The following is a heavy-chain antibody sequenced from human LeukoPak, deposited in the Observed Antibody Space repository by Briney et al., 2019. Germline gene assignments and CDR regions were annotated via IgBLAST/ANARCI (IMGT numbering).Heavy chain of an antibody. J-gene: IGHJ4*02. Sequence: PSETLSLTCTVSGGSISSYYWSWIRQPPGKGLEWIGYIYYSGSTNYSPSLKSRVTISVDTSKNQFSLKLSSVTAADTAVYYCARRYCSSTSCYYYFDYWGQGTLVTVSS. CDR3: ARRYCSSTSCYYYFDY. D-gene: IGHD2-2*01. CDR1: GGSISSYY. V-gene: IGHV4-59*01. CDR2: IYYSGST.